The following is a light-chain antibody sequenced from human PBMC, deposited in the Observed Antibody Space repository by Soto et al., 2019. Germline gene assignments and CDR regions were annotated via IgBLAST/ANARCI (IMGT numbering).Light chain of an antibody. CDR1: QSVSSN. CDR3: XXYNNWPPWT. V-gene: IGKV3-15*01. CDR2: GVS. J-gene: IGKJ1*01. Sequence: EIVMTQSPATLSVSPGERATLSCRASQSVSSNLAWYQQKPGQAPRLLIYGVSTRATGIPARFSGSGSGTEFTLTISSLQSEDXXXXXXXXYNNWPPWTFGQGTKVEIK.